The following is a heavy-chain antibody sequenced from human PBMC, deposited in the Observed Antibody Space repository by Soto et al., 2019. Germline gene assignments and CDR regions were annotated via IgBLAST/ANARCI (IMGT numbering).Heavy chain of an antibody. CDR1: GDSISNLYYF. V-gene: IGHV4-30-4*01. CDR3: ARCRYCLTGRCFPNWFDS. J-gene: IGHJ5*01. CDR2: IYKSATT. Sequence: SETLSLTCSVSGDSISNLYYFWAWIRQPPGQALEYIGYIYKSATTYYNPSFESRVSISVDTSKSQFSLNVTSVPAADTAVYFCARCRYCLTGRCFPNWFDSWGQGALVTVSS. D-gene: IGHD7-27*01.